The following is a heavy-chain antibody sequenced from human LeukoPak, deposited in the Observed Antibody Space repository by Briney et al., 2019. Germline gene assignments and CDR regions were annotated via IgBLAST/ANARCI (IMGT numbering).Heavy chain of an antibody. V-gene: IGHV3-23*01. Sequence: GGSLRLSCAASGFTFSSYAMSWVRQAPGKGLEWVSAISGSGGSTYYADSVKGRFTISRDNSKNTLYLQMNSLRAEDTAVYYCAKYLVVVPAAIRSPTNLYCYYGMDVWGQGTTVTVSS. J-gene: IGHJ6*02. CDR1: GFTFSSYA. D-gene: IGHD2-2*01. CDR3: AKYLVVVPAAIRSPTNLYCYYGMDV. CDR2: ISGSGGST.